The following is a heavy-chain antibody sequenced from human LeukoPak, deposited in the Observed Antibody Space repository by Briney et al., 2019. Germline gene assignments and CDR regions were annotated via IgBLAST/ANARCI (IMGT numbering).Heavy chain of an antibody. J-gene: IGHJ4*02. D-gene: IGHD3-3*01. CDR1: GGSISSYY. Sequence: SETLSLTCTVSGGSISSYYWSWIRRPPGKGLEWIGYIYYSGSTNYNPSLKSRVTISVDTSKNQFSLKLSSVTAADTAVYYCAGPRIFFDYWGQGTLVTVSS. CDR2: IYYSGST. CDR3: AGPRIFFDY. V-gene: IGHV4-59*01.